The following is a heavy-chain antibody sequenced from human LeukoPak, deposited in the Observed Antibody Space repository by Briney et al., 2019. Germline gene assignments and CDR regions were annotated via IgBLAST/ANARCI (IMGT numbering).Heavy chain of an antibody. CDR2: INPNSGGT. J-gene: IGHJ4*02. CDR3: ARDPRYSSSSPYYFYY. CDR1: GYTFTGYY. D-gene: IGHD6-6*01. V-gene: IGHV1-2*02. Sequence: ASVKVSCKASGYTFTGYYMHWVRQAPGQGLEWVGWINPNSGGTNYAQKFQGRVTMTRDTSISTAYMELSRLRSDDTAVYYCARDPRYSSSSPYYFYYWGQGTLVTVSS.